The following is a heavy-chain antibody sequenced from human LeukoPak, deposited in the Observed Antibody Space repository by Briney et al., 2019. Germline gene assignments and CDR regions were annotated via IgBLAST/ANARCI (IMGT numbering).Heavy chain of an antibody. CDR1: GYTFNAYY. D-gene: IGHD2-21*01. CDR2: INPNSAGT. J-gene: IGHJ4*02. Sequence: ASVKVSCKASGYTFNAYYMHWVRQAPGQRPEWVRWINPNSAGTNYAQKFQGRVTVTRDTSISTTFMELSGLRSDDAAVYYCARGLGDFDGDGHTNPFDYWGQGTLVTVSS. V-gene: IGHV1-2*02. CDR3: ARGLGDFDGDGHTNPFDY.